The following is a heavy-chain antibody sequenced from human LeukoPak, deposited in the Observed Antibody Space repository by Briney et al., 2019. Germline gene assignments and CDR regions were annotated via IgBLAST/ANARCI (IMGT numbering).Heavy chain of an antibody. V-gene: IGHV4-34*01. CDR1: GGSFSGYY. CDR3: ARHVLPTYYDFWSGYYGPHRGPSRFDY. D-gene: IGHD3-3*01. Sequence: NASETLSLTCAVYGGSFSGYYWSWIRQPPGKGLEWIGEINHSGSTNYNPSLKSRVTISVDTSKNQFSLKLSSVTAADTAVYYCARHVLPTYYDFWSGYYGPHRGPSRFDYWGQGTLVTVSS. J-gene: IGHJ4*02. CDR2: INHSGST.